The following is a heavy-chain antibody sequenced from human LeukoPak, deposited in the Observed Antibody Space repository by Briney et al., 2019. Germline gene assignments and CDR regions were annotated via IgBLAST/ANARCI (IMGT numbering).Heavy chain of an antibody. J-gene: IGHJ4*02. CDR2: VNHSGST. D-gene: IGHD6-13*01. CDR1: GGSFSGYY. CDR3: ARLRAVTRSSSWLQVRRRFDY. V-gene: IGHV4-34*01. Sequence: SETLSLTCAVYGGSFSGYYWSWIRQPPGKGLEWIGEVNHSGSTNYNPSLKSRVTISVDTSKNQFSLKLSSVTAADTAVYYCARLRAVTRSSSWLQVRRRFDYWGQGTLVTVSS.